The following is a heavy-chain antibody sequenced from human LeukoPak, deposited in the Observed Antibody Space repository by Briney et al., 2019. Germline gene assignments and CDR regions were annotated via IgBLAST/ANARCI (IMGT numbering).Heavy chain of an antibody. CDR2: INHSGST. CDR1: GGSFSGYY. J-gene: IGHJ6*02. Sequence: PSETLSLTCAVYGGSFSGYYWSWIRQPPWKGLEWIGEINHSGSTNYNPSLKSRVAISVDTSKNQFSLKLSSVTAADTAVYYCARESPTYYYGSGSYYGMDVWGQGTTVTVSS. D-gene: IGHD3-10*01. V-gene: IGHV4-34*01. CDR3: ARESPTYYYGSGSYYGMDV.